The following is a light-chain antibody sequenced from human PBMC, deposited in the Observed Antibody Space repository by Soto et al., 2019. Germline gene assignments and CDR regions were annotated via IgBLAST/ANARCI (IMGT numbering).Light chain of an antibody. CDR3: QQYNNWPIT. CDR1: QSVSSN. J-gene: IGKJ5*01. Sequence: EIVMTQSPATLSVSPGERAPLSCRASQSVSSNLAWYQQKPGQAPRLLIYGASTRATGIPARFSGSGSGTEFTLTINSLQSEDFAVYYCQQYNNWPITFGQGTRWRL. CDR2: GAS. V-gene: IGKV3-15*01.